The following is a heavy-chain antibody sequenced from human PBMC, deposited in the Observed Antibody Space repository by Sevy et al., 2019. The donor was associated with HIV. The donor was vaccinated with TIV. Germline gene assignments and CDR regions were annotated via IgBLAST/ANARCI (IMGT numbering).Heavy chain of an antibody. Sequence: ASVKVSCKASGYTFTSYGMTWVRQAPGQGLEWMGWISAYNGDTNYAQKLQGRVTMTTETSTSTAYMELRSLRSDDTAVYYCARVRRLGYNYGSNSYYYMDVWGKGTTVTVSS. CDR2: ISAYNGDT. D-gene: IGHD5-18*01. V-gene: IGHV1-18*01. CDR3: ARVRRLGYNYGSNSYYYMDV. CDR1: GYTFTSYG. J-gene: IGHJ6*03.